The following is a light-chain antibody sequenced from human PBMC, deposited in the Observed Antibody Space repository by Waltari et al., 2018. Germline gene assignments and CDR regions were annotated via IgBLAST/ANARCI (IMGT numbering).Light chain of an antibody. V-gene: IGLV2-14*01. CDR2: EVT. Sequence: QSALTQPASLSGSPGQSITISCTGASSDVDGYNYVSWYQHHPGKAPKLMIYEVTNRPSGGSNRFSGSRSGNTASLTISGLQAEDEADYYCTSYISSSIVIFGGGTKLTVL. CDR1: SSDVDGYNY. CDR3: TSYISSSIVI. J-gene: IGLJ2*01.